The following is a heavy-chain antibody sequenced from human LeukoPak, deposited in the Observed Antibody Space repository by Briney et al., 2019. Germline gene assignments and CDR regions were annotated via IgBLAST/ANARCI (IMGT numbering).Heavy chain of an antibody. J-gene: IGHJ5*02. CDR2: IYYSGST. CDR3: ARGGLPGGYRWFDP. D-gene: IGHD6-13*01. CDR1: GVSISSGGYY. V-gene: IGHV4-31*03. Sequence: NASETLSLTCTVSGVSISSGGYYWSWIRQHPGKGLEWIGYIYYSGSTYYNPSLKSRVTISVDTSKNQFSLKLSSVTAADTAVYYCARGGLPGGYRWFDPWGQGTLVTVSS.